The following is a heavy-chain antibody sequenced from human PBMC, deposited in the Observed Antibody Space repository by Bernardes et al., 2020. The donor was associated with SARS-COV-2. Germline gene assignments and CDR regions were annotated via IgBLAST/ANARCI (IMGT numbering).Heavy chain of an antibody. Sequence: VGSLRLSCAASGFTFHYYAMTWVRQAPGKGLEWVSDISGSGGRTEYADSVKGRFTISRDNAKNTLYLQLNSLRADDTAVYYCAKGKGSSWSSYAFAIWGQGSLVTFSS. CDR2: ISGSGGRT. V-gene: IGHV3-23*01. D-gene: IGHD6-13*01. CDR3: AKGKGSSWSSYAFAI. CDR1: GFTFHYYA. J-gene: IGHJ3*02.